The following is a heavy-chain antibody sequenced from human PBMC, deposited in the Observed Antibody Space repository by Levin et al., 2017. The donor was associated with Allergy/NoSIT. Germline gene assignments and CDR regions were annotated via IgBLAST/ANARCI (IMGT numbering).Heavy chain of an antibody. CDR3: AWAGRGVVIIRDYYYYGMDV. CDR2: IIPIFGTA. Sequence: KISCKASGGTFSSYAISWVRQAPGQGLEWMGGIIPIFGTANYAQKFQGRVTITADESTSTAYMELSSLRSEDTAVYYCAWAGRGVVIIRDYYYYGMDVWGQGTTVTVSS. CDR1: GGTFSSYA. J-gene: IGHJ6*02. D-gene: IGHD3-3*01. V-gene: IGHV1-69*01.